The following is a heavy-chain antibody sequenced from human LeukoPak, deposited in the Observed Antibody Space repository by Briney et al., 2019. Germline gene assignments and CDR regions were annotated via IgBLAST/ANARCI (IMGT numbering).Heavy chain of an antibody. J-gene: IGHJ4*02. V-gene: IGHV4-61*02. CDR2: IYTSGST. CDR3: ARWGAGDY. Sequence: SETLSLPCTVSGGSISSGSYYWSWSRQPAGKGLEWIGRIYTSGSTNYNPSLKSRVTISVDTSKNQFSLKLSSVTAADTAVYYCARWGAGDYWGQGTLVTVSS. D-gene: IGHD3-16*01. CDR1: GGSISSGSYY.